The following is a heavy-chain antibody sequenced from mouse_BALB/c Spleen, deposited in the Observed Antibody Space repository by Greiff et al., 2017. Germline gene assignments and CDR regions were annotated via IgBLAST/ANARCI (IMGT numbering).Heavy chain of an antibody. V-gene: IGHV3-2*02. Sequence: EVKVEESGPGLVKPSQSLSLTCTVTGYSITSDYAWNWIRQFPGNKLEWMGYISYSGSTSYNPSLKSRISITRDTSKNQFFLQLNSVTTEDTATYYCARRGGTRGYYAMDYWGQGTSVTVSS. CDR1: GYSITSDYA. D-gene: IGHD3-3*01. CDR2: ISYSGST. CDR3: ARRGGTRGYYAMDY. J-gene: IGHJ4*01.